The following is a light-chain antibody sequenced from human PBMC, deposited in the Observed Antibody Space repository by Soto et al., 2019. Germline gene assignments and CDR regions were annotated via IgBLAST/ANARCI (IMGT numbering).Light chain of an antibody. CDR3: QSYDSSLSEV. Sequence: QSVLTQPPSVSGAPGQRVTISCTGSSSNIGAGYDVHWYQQLPGTAPKLLIYGNSNRPSGVPDRFSGSKSGTSASPAITGLQAEDEADYYCQSYDSSLSEVFGGGTKLTVL. CDR2: GNS. V-gene: IGLV1-40*01. J-gene: IGLJ3*02. CDR1: SSNIGAGYD.